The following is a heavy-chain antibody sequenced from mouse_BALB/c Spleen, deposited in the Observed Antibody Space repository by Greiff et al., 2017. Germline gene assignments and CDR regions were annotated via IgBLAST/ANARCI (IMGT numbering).Heavy chain of an antibody. CDR2: ISSGGGST. D-gene: IGHD1-1*01. CDR1: GFTFSSYD. V-gene: IGHV5-12-1*01. CDR3: ARHGYYGYYYAMDY. J-gene: IGHJ4*01. Sequence: EVQRVESGGGLVQPGGSRKLSCAASGFTFSSYDMSWVRQTPEKRLEWVAYISSGGGSTYYPDTVKGRFTISRDNAKNTLYLQMSSLKSEDTAMYYCARHGYYGYYYAMDYWGQGTSVTVSS.